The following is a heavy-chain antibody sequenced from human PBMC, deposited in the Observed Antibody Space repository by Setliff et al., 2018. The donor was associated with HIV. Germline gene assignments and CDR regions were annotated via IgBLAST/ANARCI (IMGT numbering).Heavy chain of an antibody. CDR3: AVHYYDSSGYDY. Sequence: QPGGSLRLSCAATGFNFNNYAMSWVRQAPGKGLEWVSALSTSGDSTYYADSVKGRFTISRDNAKNSLYLQMNSLRAEDTAVYYCAVHYYDSSGYDYWGQGTLVTVSS. CDR2: LSTSGDST. J-gene: IGHJ4*02. V-gene: IGHV3-23*01. D-gene: IGHD3-22*01. CDR1: GFNFNNYA.